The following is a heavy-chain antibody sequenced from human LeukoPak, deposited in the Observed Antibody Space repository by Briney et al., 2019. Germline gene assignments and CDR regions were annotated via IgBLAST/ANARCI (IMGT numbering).Heavy chain of an antibody. CDR3: ARSYRRAGDFDY. V-gene: IGHV1-2*02. Sequence: GASVKVSCKASGYTFTGYYMQWVLQAPGQGLEWMGWINPNSGGTNYAQKFQGRVTMTTDTSITTAYMELSSLRSDDTAVYYCARSYRRAGDFDYWGQGTLVIVSS. J-gene: IGHJ4*02. CDR1: GYTFTGYY. CDR2: INPNSGGT. D-gene: IGHD2-2*02.